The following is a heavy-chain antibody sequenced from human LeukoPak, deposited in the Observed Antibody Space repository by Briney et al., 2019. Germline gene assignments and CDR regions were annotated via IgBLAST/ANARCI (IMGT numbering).Heavy chain of an antibody. D-gene: IGHD1-20*01. CDR3: ARDSGNWNDALPNDAFDI. V-gene: IGHV4-59*01. CDR1: GGSISSYY. Sequence: SETLSLTCTVSGGSISSYYWSWIRQPPGKGLRGLRNFYYSGSTNYNPSLKSRVTISVDTSKNQFSLKLSSVTAADTAVYYCARDSGNWNDALPNDAFDIWGQGTMVTVSS. CDR2: FYYSGST. J-gene: IGHJ3*02.